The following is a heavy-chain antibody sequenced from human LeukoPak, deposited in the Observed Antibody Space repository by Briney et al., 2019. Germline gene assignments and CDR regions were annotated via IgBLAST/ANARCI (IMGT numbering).Heavy chain of an antibody. D-gene: IGHD6-6*01. CDR2: IYPDDSNT. Sequence: GESLQISCKVSGYSFSNYWIGWVRRTPGKGLEWMGIIYPDDSNTRYNPSFQGQVTISADKSITTAYLQWSSLKASDTAIYYCARRSSPAEFFDYWGQGALVTVSS. V-gene: IGHV5-51*01. CDR1: GYSFSNYW. J-gene: IGHJ4*02. CDR3: ARRSSPAEFFDY.